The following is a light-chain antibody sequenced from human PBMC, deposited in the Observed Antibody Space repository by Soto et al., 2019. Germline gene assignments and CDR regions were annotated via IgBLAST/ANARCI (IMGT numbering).Light chain of an antibody. CDR2: DAS. Sequence: EIVLTQSPATLSLSPGERATLSCRASQSVSSTYLAWYQQRPGQAPRLLIYDASKRATGIPARFSGSGSGTDFTLTISSLEPEDFATYYCQQYDNLPFTFGPGTKVDIK. V-gene: IGKV3-20*01. CDR3: QQYDNLPFT. J-gene: IGKJ3*01. CDR1: QSVSSTY.